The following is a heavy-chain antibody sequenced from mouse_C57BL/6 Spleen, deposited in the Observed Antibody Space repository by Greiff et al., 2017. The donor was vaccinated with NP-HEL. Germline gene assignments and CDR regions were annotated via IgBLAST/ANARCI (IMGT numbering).Heavy chain of an antibody. D-gene: IGHD2-2*01. J-gene: IGHJ4*01. CDR1: GFSLTSYG. CDR3: ARHGPMVTGYAMDY. CDR2: IWSDGST. Sequence: QVQLQQSGPGLVAPSQSLSITCTVSGFSLTSYGVHWVRQPPGKGLEWLVVIWSDGSTTCNSALKSRLSISKENSKSQVFLKMNSLQTDDTAMYYCARHGPMVTGYAMDYWGQGTSVTVSS. V-gene: IGHV2-6-1*01.